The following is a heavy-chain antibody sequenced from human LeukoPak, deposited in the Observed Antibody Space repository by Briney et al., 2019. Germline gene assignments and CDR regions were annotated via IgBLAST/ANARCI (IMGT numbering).Heavy chain of an antibody. Sequence: PSETLSLTCAVYGGSFSGYYWSWIRQPPGKGLEWIGEINHSGSTNYNPSLKSRVTISVDTSKNQFSLKLSSVTAADTAIYYCARDRNDAFDIWGQGTMVTVSS. V-gene: IGHV4-34*01. J-gene: IGHJ3*02. CDR3: ARDRNDAFDI. CDR1: GGSFSGYY. CDR2: INHSGST.